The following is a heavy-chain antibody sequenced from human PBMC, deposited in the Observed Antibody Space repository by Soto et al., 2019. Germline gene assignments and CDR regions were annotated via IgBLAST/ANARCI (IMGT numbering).Heavy chain of an antibody. D-gene: IGHD3-22*01. J-gene: IGHJ3*02. CDR2: IYCSGST. CDR3: ARAAKTYSYDSSGYYYTFDI. V-gene: IGHV4-30-4*01. Sequence: QVQLQESGPGLVKPSQTLSLTCTVSGGSISSGDSYWSWIRQPPGRGLEWIGYIYCSGSTYYTPSLKSRVTISVDTSKNQFSLKLSSVTAADTAVYYCARAAKTYSYDSSGYYYTFDIWGQGTMVTVSS. CDR1: GGSISSGDSY.